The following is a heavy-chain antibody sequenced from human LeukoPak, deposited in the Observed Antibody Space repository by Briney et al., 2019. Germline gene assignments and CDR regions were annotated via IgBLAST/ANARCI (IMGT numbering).Heavy chain of an antibody. V-gene: IGHV3-48*01. D-gene: IGHD7-27*01. J-gene: IGHJ6*03. CDR1: GFTFSSYS. CDR2: ISSRSNTI. CDR3: ARGGQTGEVKGYYYYMDV. Sequence: PGGSLRLSCAASGFTFSSYSMNWVRQAPGKGLEWVSDISSRSNTIYYADSVKGRFTISRDNAKNSLYLQMNSLRAEDTAVYYCARGGQTGEVKGYYYYMDVWGKGTTVTVSS.